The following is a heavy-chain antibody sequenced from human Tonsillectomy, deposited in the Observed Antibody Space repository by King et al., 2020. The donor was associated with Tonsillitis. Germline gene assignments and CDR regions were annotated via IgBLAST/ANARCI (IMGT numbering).Heavy chain of an antibody. D-gene: IGHD3-3*01. CDR1: GFSFGDAS. V-gene: IGHV3-49*03. CDR3: TRGGGDD. Sequence: VQLVESGGGLVQPGRSLRLSCRGSGFSFGDASLRWFRQAPGKGLEWLGFIRGKAYGETTEYAASVKGRFTISRDDSKASAYLQMTSMEGEDTALYYWTRGGGDDWGRGTLVTVSS. CDR2: IRGKAYGETT. J-gene: IGHJ4*02.